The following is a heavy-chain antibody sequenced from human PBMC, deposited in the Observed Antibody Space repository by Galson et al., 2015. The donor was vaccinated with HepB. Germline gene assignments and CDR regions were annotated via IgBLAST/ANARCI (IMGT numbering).Heavy chain of an antibody. V-gene: IGHV3-74*01. CDR1: GFTFSSYW. Sequence: FLRLSCAASGFTFSSYWMHWVRHAPGKGLVWVSRINLDGTTTSYADSVKGRVTISRDNAKNTLYLQMNSLRAEDTAVYYCARGNYYAMDVRGQGTTVTVSS. J-gene: IGHJ6*02. D-gene: IGHD2/OR15-2a*01. CDR3: ARGNYYAMDV. CDR2: INLDGTTT.